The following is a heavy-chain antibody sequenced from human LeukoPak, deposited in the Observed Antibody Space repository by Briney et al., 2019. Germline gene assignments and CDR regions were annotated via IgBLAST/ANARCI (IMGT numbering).Heavy chain of an antibody. Sequence: ASVKVPCKASGYTFTDYYIYWVRQAPGQGLEWMGWINPNSGSTYYAQKFQGRVTMTRDTSISTAYMELSRLRSDDTAVYYCARVGAARTLDYWGQGTLVTVSS. D-gene: IGHD6-6*01. CDR2: INPNSGST. CDR3: ARVGAARTLDY. CDR1: GYTFTDYY. J-gene: IGHJ4*02. V-gene: IGHV1-2*02.